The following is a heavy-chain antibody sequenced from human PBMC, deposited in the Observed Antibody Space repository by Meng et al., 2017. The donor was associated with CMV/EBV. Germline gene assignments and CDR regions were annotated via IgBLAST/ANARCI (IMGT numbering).Heavy chain of an antibody. J-gene: IGHJ6*02. CDR1: GFTFSDYY. V-gene: IGHV3-11*04. CDR2: ISSSGSTI. CDR3: ARDNIVVVPAATDYYYGMDV. D-gene: IGHD2-2*01. Sequence: GESLKISCAASGFTFSDYYMSWIRPAPGKGLEWVSYISSSGSTIYYADSVKGRFTISRDNAKNSLYLQMNSLRAEDTAVYYCARDNIVVVPAATDYYYGMDVWGQGTTVTVSS.